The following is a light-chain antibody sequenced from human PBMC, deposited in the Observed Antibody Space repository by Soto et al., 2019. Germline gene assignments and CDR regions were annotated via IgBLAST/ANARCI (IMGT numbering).Light chain of an antibody. Sequence: QSALTQPASVSGSPGQSITISCTGTSSDVGFYNYVSWYRQHPGKAPQLMVYEVAKRPSGVSSRFSGSKSGNTASLTISGLQAEDEADYHCSSYTNTGTLYVFGTGTKVTVL. J-gene: IGLJ1*01. CDR3: SSYTNTGTLYV. V-gene: IGLV2-14*01. CDR2: EVA. CDR1: SSDVGFYNY.